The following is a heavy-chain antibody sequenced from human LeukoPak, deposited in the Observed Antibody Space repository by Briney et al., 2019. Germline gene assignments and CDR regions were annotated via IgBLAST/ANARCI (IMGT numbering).Heavy chain of an antibody. V-gene: IGHV3-21*05. CDR2: ISSSSSYT. Sequence: GGSLRLSCAASGFTFSTYEMNWVRQAPGKGLEWVSYISSSSSYTNYADSVKGRFTISRDNAKNSLYLQMNSLRAEDTAVYYCAREQRQNYYDSSGYPYWGQGTLVTVSS. CDR1: GFTFSTYE. D-gene: IGHD3-22*01. J-gene: IGHJ4*02. CDR3: AREQRQNYYDSSGYPY.